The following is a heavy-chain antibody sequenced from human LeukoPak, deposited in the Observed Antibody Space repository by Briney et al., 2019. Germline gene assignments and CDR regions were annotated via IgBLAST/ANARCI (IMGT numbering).Heavy chain of an antibody. CDR3: AKNRGSNYTPIDY. D-gene: IGHD4-4*01. Sequence: GGSLRLSCTASGFTFSNYAMNWVRQAPGKGLQWISVLSDSVDSIYYADSAKGRFTISRDNSKNTLYLQMNSLRAEDTAVYYCAKNRGSNYTPIDYWGQGTLVTVSS. V-gene: IGHV3-23*01. CDR2: LSDSVDSI. CDR1: GFTFSNYA. J-gene: IGHJ4*02.